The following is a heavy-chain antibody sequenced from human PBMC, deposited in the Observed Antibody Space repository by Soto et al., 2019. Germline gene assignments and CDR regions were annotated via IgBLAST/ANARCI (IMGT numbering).Heavy chain of an antibody. J-gene: IGHJ4*02. V-gene: IGHV3-11*05. CDR3: ARGVYYYDSRGYLGY. CDR1: GFTFSDYY. CDR2: ISNSGSYT. Sequence: PGGSLRLSCAASGFTFSDYYMSWIRQAPGKGLEWVSYISNSGSYTNYADSVKGRFTISRDNAKNSLYLQMNSLRAEDTAVYYCARGVYYYDSRGYLGYWGQGTLVTVSS. D-gene: IGHD3-22*01.